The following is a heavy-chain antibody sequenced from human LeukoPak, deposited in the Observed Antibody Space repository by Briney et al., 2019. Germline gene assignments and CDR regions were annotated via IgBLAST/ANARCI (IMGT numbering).Heavy chain of an antibody. CDR1: GGSFSGYY. CDR3: ARGKAKDYGDYYYYYYYMDV. D-gene: IGHD4-17*01. Sequence: SETLSLTCAVYGGSFSGYYWSWIRQPPGKGLEWIGEINHSGSTNYNSSLKSRVTISVDTSKNQFSLKLSSVTAADTAVYYCARGKAKDYGDYYYYYYYMDVWGKGTTVTVSS. J-gene: IGHJ6*03. CDR2: INHSGST. V-gene: IGHV4-34*01.